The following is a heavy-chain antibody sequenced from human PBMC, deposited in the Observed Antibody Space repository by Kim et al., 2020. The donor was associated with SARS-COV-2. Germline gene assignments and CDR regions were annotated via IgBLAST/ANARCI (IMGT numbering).Heavy chain of an antibody. Sequence: GGSLRLSCAASGFTFSSYAMHWVRQAPGKGLEWVAVISYDGSNKYYADSVKDRFTISRDNSKNTLYLQMNSLRAEDTAVYYCARALSTTVPCDYWGQGTLVTVSS. V-gene: IGHV3-30*04. CDR3: ARALSTTVPCDY. D-gene: IGHD4-17*01. CDR2: ISYDGSNK. J-gene: IGHJ4*02. CDR1: GFTFSSYA.